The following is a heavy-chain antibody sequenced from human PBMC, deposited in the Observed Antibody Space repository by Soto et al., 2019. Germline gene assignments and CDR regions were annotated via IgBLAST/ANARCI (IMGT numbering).Heavy chain of an antibody. CDR2: ISGSGSST. CDR1: GFSLRSFE. D-gene: IGHD3-16*02. J-gene: IGHJ4*02. CDR3: ARYVWGSYRYNYFDY. V-gene: IGHV3-48*03. Sequence: GGSLRLSCAASGFSLRSFEVSWGRQAPGKGLEWISYISGSGSSTYYADSVSGRFTISRDNAKNSLYLQMNSLGAEDTAVYYCARYVWGSYRYNYFDYWGQGTVFTVSS.